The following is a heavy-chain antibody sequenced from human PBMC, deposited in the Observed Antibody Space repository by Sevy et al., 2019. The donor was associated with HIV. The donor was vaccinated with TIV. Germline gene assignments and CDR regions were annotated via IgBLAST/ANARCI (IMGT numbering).Heavy chain of an antibody. J-gene: IGHJ4*02. Sequence: ASVKVSCKASGYTFTGQYIHWVRQAPGQGLQWMGWINPNSGVTNHAQEFQGRVTMTRDTSINTAFMELGGLKSDGTAVFYCARDLRFRGYRYCSFDHWGQGTLVNVSS. CDR2: INPNSGVT. CDR3: ARDLRFRGYRYCSFDH. D-gene: IGHD5-18*01. CDR1: GYTFTGQY. V-gene: IGHV1-2*02.